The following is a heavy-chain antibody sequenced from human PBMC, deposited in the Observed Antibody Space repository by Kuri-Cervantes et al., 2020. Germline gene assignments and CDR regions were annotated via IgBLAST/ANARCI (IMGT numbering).Heavy chain of an antibody. D-gene: IGHD4-17*01. V-gene: IGHV5-51*01. Sequence: GGSLRPARKGSGYRVTSYWIGWVSQMPGKGLGWMGIIYPGDSDTRYSPSCQGQVTISADKSISTAYLQWSSLKASDTAMYYCARRSPTDHGDYGITGAWYFDLWGRGTLGTVSS. CDR2: IYPGDSDT. J-gene: IGHJ2*01. CDR3: ARRSPTDHGDYGITGAWYFDL. CDR1: GYRVTSYW.